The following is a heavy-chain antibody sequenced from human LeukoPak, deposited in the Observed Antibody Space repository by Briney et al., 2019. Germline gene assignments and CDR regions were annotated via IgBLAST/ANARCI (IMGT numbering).Heavy chain of an antibody. CDR2: ISSSSSYI. CDR1: GFTFSSYS. J-gene: IGHJ3*02. D-gene: IGHD2-15*01. V-gene: IGHV3-21*01. Sequence: GGSLRLSCAASGFTFSSYSMNWVRQAPGKGLEWVSSISSSSSYIYYADSVKGRFTISRDNAKNSLYLQMNSLRAEDTAMYYCARAPSKVVAAAFDIWGQGTMVTVSS. CDR3: ARAPSKVVAAAFDI.